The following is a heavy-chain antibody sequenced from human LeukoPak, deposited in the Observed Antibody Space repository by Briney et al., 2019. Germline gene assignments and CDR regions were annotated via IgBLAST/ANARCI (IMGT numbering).Heavy chain of an antibody. J-gene: IGHJ4*02. V-gene: IGHV4-59*08. CDR2: IFYSGGT. CDR1: GGSMSGHW. CDR3: ARRSTADASIDF. Sequence: PSETLSLTCTVSGGSMSGHWWSWIRQSPGKGLEWIGDIFYSGGTNNNSPLKSRLTMSLDTSKNQFSLKLSSVTAADTAMYYCARRSTADASIDFWGQGILVIASS. D-gene: IGHD2-2*01.